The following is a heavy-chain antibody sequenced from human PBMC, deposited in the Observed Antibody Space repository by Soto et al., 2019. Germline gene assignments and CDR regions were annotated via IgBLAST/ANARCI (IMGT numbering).Heavy chain of an antibody. V-gene: IGHV3-33*01. CDR3: ARDLLVTTVVYGMDV. Sequence: PGWSLRLSCASSVFTFISYGMHWVRQAPGKGLEWVAVIWYDGSNKYYADSVKGRFTISRDNSKNTLYLQMNSLRAEDTAVYYCARDLLVTTVVYGMDVWGQGTTVTVSS. J-gene: IGHJ6*02. CDR2: IWYDGSNK. D-gene: IGHD4-17*01. CDR1: VFTFISYG.